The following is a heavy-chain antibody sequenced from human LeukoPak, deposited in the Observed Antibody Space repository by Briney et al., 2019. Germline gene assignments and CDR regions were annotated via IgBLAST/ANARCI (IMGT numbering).Heavy chain of an antibody. Sequence: GGSLRLSCAASGFTFDDYSMSWVRQAPGKGLEWVSGINWNGGSTGYADSVKGRFTISRDNAKNSLYLQMNSLRAEDTALYYCARDSRIYVADYYDSSGHDYWGQGTLVTVSS. CDR1: GFTFDDYS. D-gene: IGHD3-22*01. J-gene: IGHJ4*02. V-gene: IGHV3-20*04. CDR3: ARDSRIYVADYYDSSGHDY. CDR2: INWNGGST.